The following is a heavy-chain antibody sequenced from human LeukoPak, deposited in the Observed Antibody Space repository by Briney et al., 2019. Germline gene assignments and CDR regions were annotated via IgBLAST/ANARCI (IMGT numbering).Heavy chain of an antibody. CDR1: GHTFTSYG. CDR3: ASAQEIAVAGSYFDY. D-gene: IGHD6-19*01. Sequence: GASVKVSCKSSGHTFTSYGINWVRQAPGQGLEWMGWISVYNGNTYYAQKFQGRITMTTDTSTSTAYMDLRSLRSDDTAVYYCASAQEIAVAGSYFDYWSQGTLVTVSS. J-gene: IGHJ4*02. CDR2: ISVYNGNT. V-gene: IGHV1-18*01.